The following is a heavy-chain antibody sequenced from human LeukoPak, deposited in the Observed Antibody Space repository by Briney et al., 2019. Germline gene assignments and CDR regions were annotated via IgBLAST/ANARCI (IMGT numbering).Heavy chain of an antibody. CDR2: LYYSGST. J-gene: IGHJ4*02. CDR1: GGSISGSY. V-gene: IGHV4-59*01. D-gene: IGHD3-10*01. CDR3: AKDSTIGGYYFDY. Sequence: SETLSLTCTVSGGSISGSYWSWIRQPPGRGLEWIGSLYYSGSTNYNPSLRSRVTISVDTSKNQFSLKVTSVTAADTAVHFCAKDSTIGGYYFDYWGQGTLVTVSS.